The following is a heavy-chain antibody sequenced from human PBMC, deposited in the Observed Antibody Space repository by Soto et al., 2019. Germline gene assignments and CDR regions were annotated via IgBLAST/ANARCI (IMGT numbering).Heavy chain of an antibody. V-gene: IGHV6-1*01. J-gene: IGHJ5*02. CDR2: TYYRSKWYN. CDR1: GDSVSRNSSA. CDR3: ACEHVASASYYALNWFDT. D-gene: IGHD3-10*01. Sequence: SQTLSLTCAISGDSVSRNSSAWNWIRQSPSRGLEWLGRTYYRSKWYNDYAVSVKSRITINPDTSKKQFSLQLNSVTPEDTAVNYCACEHVASASYYALNWFDTWGQANVVT.